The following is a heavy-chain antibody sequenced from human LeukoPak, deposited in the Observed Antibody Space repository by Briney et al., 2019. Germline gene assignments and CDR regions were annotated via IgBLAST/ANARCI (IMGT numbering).Heavy chain of an antibody. CDR3: ARGRSAAGNFDY. CDR2: IYSSGST. J-gene: IGHJ4*02. CDR1: GGSIGSGGYY. V-gene: IGHV4-31*11. D-gene: IGHD6-13*01. Sequence: PSETLSLTCAVSGGSIGSGGYYWSWIRHQPGKGLEWIGYIYSSGSTDYNPSLKSRLAISVDTPKNQFSLKVTSVTAADTAVYYCARGRSAAGNFDYWAREPWSPSPQ.